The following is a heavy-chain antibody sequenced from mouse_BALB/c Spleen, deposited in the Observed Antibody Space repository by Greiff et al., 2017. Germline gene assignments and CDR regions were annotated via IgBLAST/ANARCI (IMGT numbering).Heavy chain of an antibody. CDR3: ARKAPPYAMDY. J-gene: IGHJ4*01. CDR1: GYAFSSYW. Sequence: QVQLQQSGAELVRPGSSVKISCKASGYAFSSYWMNWVKQRPGQGLEWIGQIYPGDGDTNYNGKFKGKATLTADKSSSTAYMQLSSLTSEDSAVYVCARKAPPYAMDYWGQGTSVTVSS. CDR2: IYPGDGDT. V-gene: IGHV1-80*01.